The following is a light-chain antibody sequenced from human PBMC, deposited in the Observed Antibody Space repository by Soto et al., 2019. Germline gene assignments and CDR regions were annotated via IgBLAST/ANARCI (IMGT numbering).Light chain of an antibody. V-gene: IGKV3-20*01. CDR3: QQYGSSPKLT. J-gene: IGKJ4*01. Sequence: EIVLTQSPGTLSLSPGERATLSCRASQSVSSSYLAWYQQKPGQAPRLLIYGASSRATGIPDRFSGSRSGTDFTLTISRLEPEDFAVYYCQQYGSSPKLTFGGGTKVEIK. CDR1: QSVSSSY. CDR2: GAS.